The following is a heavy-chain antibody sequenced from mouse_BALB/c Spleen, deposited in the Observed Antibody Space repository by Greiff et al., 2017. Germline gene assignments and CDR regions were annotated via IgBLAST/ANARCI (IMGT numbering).Heavy chain of an antibody. CDR2: IDPENGNT. J-gene: IGHJ4*01. D-gene: IGHD2-14*01. CDR3: ARVYDRTRAMDY. CDR1: GFNIKDYY. Sequence: VQLKESGAELVRPGALVKLSCKASGFNIKDYYMHWVKQRPEQGLEWIGWIDPENGNTIYDPKFQGKASITADTSSNTAYLQLSSLTSEDTAVYYCARVYDRTRAMDYRGQGTSVTVSS. V-gene: IGHV14-1*02.